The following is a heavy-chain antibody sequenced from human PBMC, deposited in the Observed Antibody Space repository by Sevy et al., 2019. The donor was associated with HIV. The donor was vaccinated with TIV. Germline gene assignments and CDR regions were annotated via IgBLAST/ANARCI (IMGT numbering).Heavy chain of an antibody. J-gene: IGHJ3*02. V-gene: IGHV1-2*02. CDR1: GYTFTGYY. Sequence: ASVKVSCKASGYTFTGYYMHWVRQAPGQGLEWMGWINPNSGGTNYAQKFQGRVTMTRDTCISTAYMELSRLKSDDTAVYYCAEASCYYGSGSYYRDAFDIWGQGTMVTGSS. CDR2: INPNSGGT. D-gene: IGHD3-10*01. CDR3: AEASCYYGSGSYYRDAFDI.